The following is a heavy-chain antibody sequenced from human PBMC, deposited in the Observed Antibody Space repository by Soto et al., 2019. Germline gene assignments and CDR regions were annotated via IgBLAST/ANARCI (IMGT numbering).Heavy chain of an antibody. J-gene: IGHJ1*01. D-gene: IGHD2-2*01. Sequence: PSETLSLTCTVAGGSISSYYWSWIRQPPGKGLEWIGYIYYSGSTNYNPSLKSRVTISVDTSKNLFSLKLSSVTAADTAVYYCATSWEKEYFQHWGQGTLVTVSS. CDR3: ATSWEKEYFQH. V-gene: IGHV4-59*01. CDR1: GGSISSYY. CDR2: IYYSGST.